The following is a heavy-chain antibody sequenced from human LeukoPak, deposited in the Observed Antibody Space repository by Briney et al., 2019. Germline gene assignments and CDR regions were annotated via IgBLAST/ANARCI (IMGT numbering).Heavy chain of an antibody. V-gene: IGHV1-8*01. J-gene: IGHJ5*02. D-gene: IGHD4-17*01. CDR1: GYTFISYD. Sequence: ASVKVSCKASGYTFISYDINWVRQATGQGLEWMGWMNPNGGNTGYAQKFQGRVTMTRNTSISTVYMELSSLRSEDTAVYYCARETTDGTSSKFDPWGQGTLVTVSS. CDR3: ARETTDGTSSKFDP. CDR2: MNPNGGNT.